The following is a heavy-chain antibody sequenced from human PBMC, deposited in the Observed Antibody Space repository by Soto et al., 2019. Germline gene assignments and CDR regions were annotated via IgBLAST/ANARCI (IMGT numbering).Heavy chain of an antibody. CDR3: ARSRITDMDV. CDR2: IYYSGST. J-gene: IGHJ6*02. D-gene: IGHD3-10*01. Sequence: QVQLQESGPGLVKPSQTLSLTCTVSGGSISSAEDYWSWIRQPPGKGLEWIGYIYYSGSTYYNPPLKSRVTISVDTSKNQFSLKLSSVTAADTAVYYCARSRITDMDVWGQGTTVTVSS. CDR1: GGSISSAEDY. V-gene: IGHV4-30-4*01.